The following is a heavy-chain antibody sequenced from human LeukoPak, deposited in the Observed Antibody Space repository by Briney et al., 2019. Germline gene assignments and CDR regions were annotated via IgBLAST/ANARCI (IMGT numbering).Heavy chain of an antibody. CDR1: GGSISSGDYY. J-gene: IGHJ3*02. Sequence: SETLSLTCTVPGGSISSGDYYWSWIRQPPGKGLEWIGYIYYSGSTNYNPSLKSRVTISVDTSKNQFSLKLSSVTAADTAVYYCARRGILQSQIRAFDIWGQGTMVTVSS. V-gene: IGHV4-30-4*01. CDR3: ARRGILQSQIRAFDI. D-gene: IGHD1-14*01. CDR2: IYYSGST.